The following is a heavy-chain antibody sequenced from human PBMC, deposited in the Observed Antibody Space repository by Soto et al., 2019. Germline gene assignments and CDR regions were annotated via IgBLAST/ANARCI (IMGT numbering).Heavy chain of an antibody. D-gene: IGHD4-17*01. V-gene: IGHV4-31*03. CDR2: IYYSGST. J-gene: IGHJ4*02. CDR3: ARSGDYVRIYFDY. CDR1: GGSISSGGYY. Sequence: QVQLQESGPGLVKASRTLSLTCTVSGGSISSGGYYWSWIRQHPGKGLEWIGYIYYSGSTYSNPSLKSRVTISGDTSKKQFSLKLSSVTAADTAVYYCARSGDYVRIYFDYWGQGTLVTVSS.